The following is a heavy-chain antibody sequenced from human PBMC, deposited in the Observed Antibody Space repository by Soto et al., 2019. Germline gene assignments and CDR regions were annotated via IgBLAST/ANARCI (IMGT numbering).Heavy chain of an antibody. V-gene: IGHV4-59*08. Sequence: SETLSLTCTVSGGSISNYFWSWMRQPPGKGLEWVGFIYYNGSTYYNPSLKSRVTIPVDTSKNQFSLKLSSVTAADTAVYYCARGAITIFGVVTELVDYWGQGTLVTVSS. J-gene: IGHJ4*02. CDR2: IYYNGST. D-gene: IGHD3-3*01. CDR1: GGSISNYF. CDR3: ARGAITIFGVVTELVDY.